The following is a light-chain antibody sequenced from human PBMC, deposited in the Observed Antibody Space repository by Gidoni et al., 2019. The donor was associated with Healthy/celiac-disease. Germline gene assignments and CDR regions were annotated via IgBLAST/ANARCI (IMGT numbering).Light chain of an antibody. CDR3: AAWDDSLSGPGV. J-gene: IGLJ3*02. CDR1: SSHIGSNY. CDR2: RNN. Sequence: QSVLTQPPSASGTPGQRVTISCSGSSSHIGSNYVYWYQQLPGTAPKLLIYRNNQRPPGVPDRFSGSKSGTSASLAISGLRSEDEADYYCAAWDDSLSGPGVFGGGTKLTVL. V-gene: IGLV1-47*01.